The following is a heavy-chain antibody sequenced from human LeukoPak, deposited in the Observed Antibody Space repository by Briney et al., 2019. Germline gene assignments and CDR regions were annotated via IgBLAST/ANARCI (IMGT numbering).Heavy chain of an antibody. CDR1: GGSISSYY. J-gene: IGHJ4*02. CDR2: IYYSGST. CDR3: ARVLDLGSSSWYYYFDY. Sequence: PSETLSLTCTVSGGSISSYYWSWIRQPPGKGLEWIGYIYYSGSTNYNPSLKSRVTISVDTSKNLFSLKLSSVTAADTAVYYCARVLDLGSSSWYYYFDYWGQGTLVTVSS. V-gene: IGHV4-59*01. D-gene: IGHD6-13*01.